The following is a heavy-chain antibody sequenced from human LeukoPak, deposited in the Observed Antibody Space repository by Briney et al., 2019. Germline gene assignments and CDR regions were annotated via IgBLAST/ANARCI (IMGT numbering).Heavy chain of an antibody. V-gene: IGHV3-66*01. Sequence: GGSLRLSCAASGFTFSTYGMSWVRQAPGKGLEWVSVIYSGGSTYYADSVKGRFTISRDNSKNTLYLQMNSLRAEDTAVYYCARSPFHYYGSGSYSIWGQGTLVTVSS. CDR1: GFTFSTYG. CDR2: IYSGGST. CDR3: ARSPFHYYGSGSYSI. J-gene: IGHJ4*02. D-gene: IGHD3-10*01.